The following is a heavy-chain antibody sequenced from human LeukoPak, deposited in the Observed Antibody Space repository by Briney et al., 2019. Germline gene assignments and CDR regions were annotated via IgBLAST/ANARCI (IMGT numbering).Heavy chain of an antibody. D-gene: IGHD3-16*01. Sequence: SETLSLTCTVSGDSISGSYWTWVRQPPGQGLAWIGQIHYSGRADYNPSLKRRITISVDTSKNQMSLTLTSVTAADTAIYYCVKFGVDYDMGVWGQGTTVTVSS. V-gene: IGHV4-59*01. J-gene: IGHJ6*02. CDR2: IHYSGRA. CDR1: GDSISGSY. CDR3: VKFGVDYDMGV.